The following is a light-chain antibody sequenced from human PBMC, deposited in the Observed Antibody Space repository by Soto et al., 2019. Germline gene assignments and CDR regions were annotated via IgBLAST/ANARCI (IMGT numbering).Light chain of an antibody. CDR2: GAS. Sequence: DIQMTQSPSSLSASVGDRVTITCRASQSISNYLNWYQQKPGKSPKLLIYGASNLQSGVPSRFSGSGSGTDFTLTISSLQPEDFATYYCQRSYSTPRTFGQGTKVEIK. J-gene: IGKJ1*01. CDR3: QRSYSTPRT. CDR1: QSISNY. V-gene: IGKV1-39*01.